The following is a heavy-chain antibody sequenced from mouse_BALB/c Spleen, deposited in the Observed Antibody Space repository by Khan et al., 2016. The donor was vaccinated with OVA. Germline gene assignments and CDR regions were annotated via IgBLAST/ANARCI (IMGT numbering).Heavy chain of an antibody. CDR2: INPSSGYT. V-gene: IGHV1-4*01. J-gene: IGHJ3*01. Sequence: VQLVESGAELARPGASVKMSCKASGYTFTSYTIHWIKQRPGQGLEWIGYINPSSGYTNYNQKFKDKATLTAEKSSTTAYMQLSSLTSDDSAFYYCARDGAYYRNDGWFAYGGQGTLVTVSA. CDR3: ARDGAYYRNDGWFAY. D-gene: IGHD2-14*01. CDR1: GYTFTSYT.